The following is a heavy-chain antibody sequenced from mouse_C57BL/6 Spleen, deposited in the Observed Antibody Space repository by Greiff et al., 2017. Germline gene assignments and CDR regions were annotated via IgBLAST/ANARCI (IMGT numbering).Heavy chain of an antibody. J-gene: IGHJ4*01. CDR3: ARSRGSSGYGAMDY. Sequence: EVQGVESVAELVRPGASVKLSCTASGFNIKNTYMHWVKQRPEQGLEWIGRIDPANGNTKYAPKFQGKATITADTSSNTAYLQLSSLTSEDTAIYYCARSRGSSGYGAMDYWGQGTSVTVSS. CDR1: GFNIKNTY. V-gene: IGHV14-3*01. CDR2: IDPANGNT. D-gene: IGHD3-2*02.